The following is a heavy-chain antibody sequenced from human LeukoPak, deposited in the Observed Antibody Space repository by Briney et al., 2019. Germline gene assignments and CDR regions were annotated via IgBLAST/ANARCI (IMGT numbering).Heavy chain of an antibody. CDR2: IYYSGST. V-gene: IGHV4-59*01. CDR1: GGSISSYY. CDR3: AKDFGMAEWGWGYFDY. J-gene: IGHJ4*02. Sequence: PSETLSLTCAVYGGSISSYYWSWIRQPPGKGLEWIGYIYYSGSTNYNPSLKSRVTISVDTSKNQFSLKLSSVTAADTAVYYCAKDFGMAEWGWGYFDYWGQGTLVTVSS. D-gene: IGHD3-16*01.